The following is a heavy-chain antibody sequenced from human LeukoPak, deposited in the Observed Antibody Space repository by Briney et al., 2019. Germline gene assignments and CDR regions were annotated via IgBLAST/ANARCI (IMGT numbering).Heavy chain of an antibody. Sequence: ASVKVSCKTFGDTFSYHSISWVRQATGQGLEWMGWMNPNSGNRGYAQKLQGRVTLTRNTSISTAYMELTSLRSEDTAVYYCTRGDYWGQGTLVTVSS. CDR1: GDTFSYHS. J-gene: IGHJ4*02. V-gene: IGHV1-8*01. CDR3: TRGDY. CDR2: MNPNSGNR.